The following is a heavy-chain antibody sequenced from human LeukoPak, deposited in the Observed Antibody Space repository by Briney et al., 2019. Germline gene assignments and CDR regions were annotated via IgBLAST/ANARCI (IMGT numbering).Heavy chain of an antibody. CDR1: GYTFTSYY. CDR2: INPSGGST. J-gene: IGHJ4*02. CDR3: ARVLPRYFDWLLSHFDY. D-gene: IGHD3-9*01. V-gene: IGHV1-46*01. Sequence: GASVKVSCKASGYTFTSYYMHWVRQAPGQGLEWMGIINPSGGSTSYAQKFQGRVTMTRDMSTSTVYMELSSLRSEDTAVYYCARVLPRYFDWLLSHFDYWGQGTLVTVSS.